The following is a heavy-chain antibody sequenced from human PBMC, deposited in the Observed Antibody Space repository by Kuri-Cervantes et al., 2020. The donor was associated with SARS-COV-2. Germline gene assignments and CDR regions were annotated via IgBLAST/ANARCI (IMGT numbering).Heavy chain of an antibody. V-gene: IGHV1-69*05. D-gene: IGHD2-2*01. CDR3: AGVGYCSSTSCYAFDY. CDR1: GGTFSSYA. CDR2: IIPIFVTA. Sequence: SVKVSCKASGGTFSSYAISWVRQAPGQGLEWMGGIIPIFVTANYAQKFQGRVTITTDESTSTAYMELSSLRSEDTAVYYCAGVGYCSSTSCYAFDYWGQGTLVTVSS. J-gene: IGHJ4*02.